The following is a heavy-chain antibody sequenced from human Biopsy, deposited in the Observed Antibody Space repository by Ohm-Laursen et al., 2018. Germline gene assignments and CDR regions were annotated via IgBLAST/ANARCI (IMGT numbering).Heavy chain of an antibody. CDR1: GYTFTDSY. D-gene: IGHD1-26*01. CDR2: INPNSGGT. CDR3: ARGGLNYWYFDL. Sequence: GSSVKVSCKASGYTFTDSYMHWVRQAPGQGLEWMGWINPNSGGTNYAQKFQGRVTMTRDTSMSTAYMELSRLRSDDTAVYYCARGGLNYWYFDLWGRGTLVTVSS. J-gene: IGHJ2*01. V-gene: IGHV1-2*02.